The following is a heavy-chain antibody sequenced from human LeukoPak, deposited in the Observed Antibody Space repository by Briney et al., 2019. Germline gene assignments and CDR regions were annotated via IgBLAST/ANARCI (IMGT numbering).Heavy chain of an antibody. V-gene: IGHV3-23*01. D-gene: IGHD2-8*02. J-gene: IGHJ4*02. CDR2: IFPSGGEI. CDR1: GFTFITFA. CDR3: ATYRQVLLPFES. Sequence: PEGSLRLSCAASGFTFITFAMIWVRQPPGKGLEWVSSIFPSGGEIHYADSVRGRFTISRDNSKSTLSLQMNSLRAEDTAIYYCATYRQVLLPFESWGQGTLVTVSS.